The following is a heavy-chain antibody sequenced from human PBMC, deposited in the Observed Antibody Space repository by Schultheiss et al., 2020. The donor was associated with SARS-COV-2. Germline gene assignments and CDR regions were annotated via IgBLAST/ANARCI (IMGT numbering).Heavy chain of an antibody. CDR1: GYTFTSYG. V-gene: IGHV1-18*01. D-gene: IGHD2-15*01. J-gene: IGHJ4*02. Sequence: ASVKVSCKASGYTFTSYGISWVRQAPGQGLEWMGWISAYNGNTNYAQKLQGRVTMTTDTSTSTAYMELRSLRSEDTAVYYCARGRIVVVVAATPGYWGQGTLVTVSS. CDR3: ARGRIVVVVAATPGY. CDR2: ISAYNGNT.